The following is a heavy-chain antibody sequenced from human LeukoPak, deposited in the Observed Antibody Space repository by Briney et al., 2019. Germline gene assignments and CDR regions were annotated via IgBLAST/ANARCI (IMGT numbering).Heavy chain of an antibody. J-gene: IGHJ4*02. V-gene: IGHV4-59*01. Sequence: PSETLSLTCTVSGGSLSNYYWSWIRQPPGKGLEWIGYISYTGSTNYNPSLKSRVTISVDTSKNQFSLRLTSVTAADTAVYFCAREGTSNNYDYWGQGTLVTVSS. CDR2: ISYTGST. CDR1: GGSLSNYY. CDR3: AREGTSNNYDY. D-gene: IGHD5-24*01.